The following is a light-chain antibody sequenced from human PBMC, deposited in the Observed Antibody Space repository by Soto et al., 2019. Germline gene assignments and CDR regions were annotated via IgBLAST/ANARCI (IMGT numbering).Light chain of an antibody. V-gene: IGKV1-5*01. CDR3: QQYENYWT. Sequence: DIQMTQSPSTLSATAGDRVTITCRASQSISSWLAWYQHKPGKAPKLLIYDASNLDSGVPSRFSGGGSGTELSLTISNLQPDDSATYYCQQYENYWTVGQGTRVEIK. CDR1: QSISSW. J-gene: IGKJ1*01. CDR2: DAS.